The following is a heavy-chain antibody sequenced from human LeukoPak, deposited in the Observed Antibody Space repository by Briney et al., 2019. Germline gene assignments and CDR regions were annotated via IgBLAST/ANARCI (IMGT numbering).Heavy chain of an antibody. Sequence: SVKVSCKASGGTFISYAISWVRQAPGQGLEWMGRIIPIFGTANYAQKFQGRVTITTDESTSTAYMELSSLRSEDTAVYYCARDRTTVTPWGLFDYWGQGTLVTVSS. V-gene: IGHV1-69*05. D-gene: IGHD4-17*01. CDR3: ARDRTTVTPWGLFDY. CDR2: IIPIFGTA. J-gene: IGHJ4*02. CDR1: GGTFISYA.